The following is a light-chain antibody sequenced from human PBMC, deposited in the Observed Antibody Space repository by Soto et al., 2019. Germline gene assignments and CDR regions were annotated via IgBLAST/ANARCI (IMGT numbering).Light chain of an antibody. CDR2: AAS. CDR1: QSISRY. V-gene: IGKV1-39*01. CDR3: QQSYSTPMYT. J-gene: IGKJ2*01. Sequence: DIQMTQSPSSLSASVGDRVTITCRASQSISRYLNWSQQKPGKAPKLLIYAASSLQRGVPSRFIGSGSGTDFTLTISSLQPEDFATYYCQQSYSTPMYTFGQGTKLESK.